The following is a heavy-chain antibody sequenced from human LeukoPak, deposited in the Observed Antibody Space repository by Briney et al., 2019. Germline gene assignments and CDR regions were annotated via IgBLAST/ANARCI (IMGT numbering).Heavy chain of an antibody. V-gene: IGHV1-69*01. CDR1: GGTFSSYA. Sequence: GSSVKVSCKASGGTFSSYAISWVRQAPGQGLEWMGGIIPIFGTANYAQKFQGRVTITADESTSTAYMELSSLRSEDTAVYYCASLAVVPAAPAEWGYYYMDVWGKGTTVTVSS. CDR3: ASLAVVPAAPAEWGYYYMDV. D-gene: IGHD2-2*01. CDR2: IIPIFGTA. J-gene: IGHJ6*03.